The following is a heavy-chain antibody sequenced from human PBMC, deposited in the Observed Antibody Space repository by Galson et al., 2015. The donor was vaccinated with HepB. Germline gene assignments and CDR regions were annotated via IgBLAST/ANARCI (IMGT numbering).Heavy chain of an antibody. CDR3: ARATEAGYNYLRYFDY. Sequence: SETLSLTCTVSGGSISSYYWSWIRQPPGKGLEWIGYIYYSGSTNYNPSLKSRVTVSVDTSKNQFSLKLSSVTAADTAVYYCARATEAGYNYLRYFDYWDQGTLVTVSS. V-gene: IGHV4-59*01. D-gene: IGHD5-24*01. J-gene: IGHJ4*02. CDR1: GGSISSYY. CDR2: IYYSGST.